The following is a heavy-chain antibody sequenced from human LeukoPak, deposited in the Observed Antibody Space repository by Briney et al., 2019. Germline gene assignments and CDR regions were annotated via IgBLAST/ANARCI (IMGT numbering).Heavy chain of an antibody. CDR2: ITSDGSST. CDR3: ARRVSSAWALEDY. V-gene: IGHV3-74*01. D-gene: IGHD6-19*01. CDR1: GFTFSNYW. Sequence: GSLRLSWAASGFTFSNYWMHWVRQAPGKGLVWVSRITSDGSSTSYADFVKGRFTISRDNAKNTLYLQMNSLRAEDTAVYYCARRVSSAWALEDYWGQGTLVTVSS. J-gene: IGHJ4*02.